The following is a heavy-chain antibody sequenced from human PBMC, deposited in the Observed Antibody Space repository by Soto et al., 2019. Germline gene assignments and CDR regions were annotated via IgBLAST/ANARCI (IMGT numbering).Heavy chain of an antibody. D-gene: IGHD3-10*01. J-gene: IGHJ5*02. CDR1: GGTFDSYV. Sequence: ASVKVSCKASGGTFDSYVISWLRQAPGQGLEWMGGIMPIFGTPNYAQKFRGRVTISADESTSTAYLELSSLTSDDTAVYYCARVHSSGIFYFVDPWGQGTLVTVPQ. V-gene: IGHV1-69*13. CDR2: IMPIFGTP. CDR3: ARVHSSGIFYFVDP.